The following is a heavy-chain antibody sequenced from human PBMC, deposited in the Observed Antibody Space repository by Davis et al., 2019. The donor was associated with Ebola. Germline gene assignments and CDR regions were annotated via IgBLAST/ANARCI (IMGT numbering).Heavy chain of an antibody. V-gene: IGHV4-38-2*02. Sequence: GSLRLSCTVSGYSISSGYYWGWIRQPPGKGLEWIGSIYHSGSTYYNPSLKSRVTISVDTSKNQLSLKLNSVTAADTAVYYCARDYWATEGAFDVWGQGTLVTVSS. D-gene: IGHD2-8*02. CDR1: GYSISSGYY. J-gene: IGHJ3*01. CDR3: ARDYWATEGAFDV. CDR2: IYHSGST.